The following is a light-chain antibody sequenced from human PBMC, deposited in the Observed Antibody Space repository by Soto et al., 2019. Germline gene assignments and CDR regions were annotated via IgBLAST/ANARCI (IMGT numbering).Light chain of an antibody. J-gene: IGKJ4*01. CDR3: QQYGSLPHT. Sequence: EIVLTQSPGTLSLSPGERATLSCRASQSVTGNYVAWHQQKPGQAPRLLIYEADTRGTCISDGFSAAGSWTDFTLTISRLEPEDFALYYCQQYGSLPHTFGGGTQVAIK. CDR1: QSVTGNY. V-gene: IGKV3-20*01. CDR2: EAD.